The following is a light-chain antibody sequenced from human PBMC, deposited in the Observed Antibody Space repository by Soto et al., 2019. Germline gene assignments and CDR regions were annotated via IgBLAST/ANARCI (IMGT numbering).Light chain of an antibody. CDR3: QQYGGSPPVT. V-gene: IGKV3-20*01. J-gene: IGKJ2*01. CDR2: GAS. Sequence: IVLTQSPGPLSLSPGERATLSCRASQSVRSRYLAWYQQKPGQAPRLLICGASSRATGIPDRFSGSGSGTDFTLTITRLEPEDFAVYYCQQYGGSPPVTFGQGTKLEIK. CDR1: QSVRSRY.